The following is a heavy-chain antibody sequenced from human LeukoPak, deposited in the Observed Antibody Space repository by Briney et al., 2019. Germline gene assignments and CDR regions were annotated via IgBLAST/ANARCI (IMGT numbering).Heavy chain of an antibody. Sequence: GGSLRLSCAASGFTFSVAAMTWVRQAPGKGLEWVANIKQDGGEKYCIDSVKGRFTISRDNAKNSLYLQMNSLIAEDTAVYYCAKYSGLAFDFWGQGTMVTVSS. CDR3: AKYSGLAFDF. CDR1: GFTFSVAA. CDR2: IKQDGGEK. J-gene: IGHJ3*01. D-gene: IGHD2-21*01. V-gene: IGHV3-7*01.